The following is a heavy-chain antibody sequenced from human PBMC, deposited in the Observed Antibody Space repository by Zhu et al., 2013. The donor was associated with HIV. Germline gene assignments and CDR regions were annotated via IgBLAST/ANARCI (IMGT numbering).Heavy chain of an antibody. V-gene: IGHV1-46*01. D-gene: IGHD2-2*01. CDR3: AREIVVLLGAFDM. J-gene: IGHJ3*02. Sequence: QVQLVRSGAEVRKSGASVNVSCKALGYTFTSYYIHWVRQAPGQGLEWMGIINPNGGSTSYAQKFQGRVTMTRDTSTSTVYMELNSLRSEDTAVYYCAREIVVLLGAFDMWGHGTLVSVSS. CDR1: GYTFTSYY. CDR2: INPNGGST.